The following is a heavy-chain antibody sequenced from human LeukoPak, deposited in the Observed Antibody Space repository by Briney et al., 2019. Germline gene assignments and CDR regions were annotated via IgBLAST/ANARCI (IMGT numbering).Heavy chain of an antibody. CDR2: IYPADSDT. Sequence: GESLKISCKGSEYNFTTYWIGWVRQMPGKGLEWMGIIYPADSDTRYSPSFQGQVTISADKSISTAYLQWSSLKASDTAMYYCATSGYCSGGSCYPGLDYWGQGTLVTVSS. D-gene: IGHD2-15*01. J-gene: IGHJ4*02. V-gene: IGHV5-51*01. CDR1: EYNFTTYW. CDR3: ATSGYCSGGSCYPGLDY.